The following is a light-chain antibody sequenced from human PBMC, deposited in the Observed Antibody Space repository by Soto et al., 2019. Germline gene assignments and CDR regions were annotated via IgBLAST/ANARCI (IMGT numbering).Light chain of an antibody. CDR2: EGT. Sequence: QSALTQPASVSGSPGQSITISCTGTSSDIGAYNFVSWYQQHPGKAPKVLIYEGTKRPSGVSNRFSGSKSGNTASLTISGLQAEDEADYYCRSYTSSTTLYVFGSGTRSPS. V-gene: IGLV2-14*01. CDR1: SSDIGAYNF. CDR3: RSYTSSTTLYV. J-gene: IGLJ1*01.